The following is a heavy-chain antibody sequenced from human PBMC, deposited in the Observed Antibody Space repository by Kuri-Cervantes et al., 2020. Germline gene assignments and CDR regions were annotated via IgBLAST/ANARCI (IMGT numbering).Heavy chain of an antibody. D-gene: IGHD3-10*01. V-gene: IGHV3-30-3*01. CDR2: ISYDGSNK. Sequence: GGSLRLSCAASGFTFSSYAMHWVRQAPGKGLEWVAVISYDGSNKYYADSVKGRFTISRDNAKNSLDLQMNSLRAEDTALYYCVRRGRLGGRSGSYSSYGMDVWGQGTTVTVSS. CDR3: VRRGRLGGRSGSYSSYGMDV. CDR1: GFTFSSYA. J-gene: IGHJ6*02.